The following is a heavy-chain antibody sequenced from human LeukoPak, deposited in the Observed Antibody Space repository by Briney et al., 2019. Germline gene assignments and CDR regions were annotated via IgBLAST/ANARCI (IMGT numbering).Heavy chain of an antibody. CDR1: EYSFATYW. Sequence: GESLKISCQGSEYSFATYWIAWLRQMPGKGLEWMGIIYPSDSDTRYSPSFQGQVTISADKSIKTAYLQWSSLKASNTAMYYCARPLQGIVGATGFDYWGQGTLVTVSS. CDR3: ARPLQGIVGATGFDY. J-gene: IGHJ4*02. V-gene: IGHV5-51*01. D-gene: IGHD1-26*01. CDR2: IYPSDSDT.